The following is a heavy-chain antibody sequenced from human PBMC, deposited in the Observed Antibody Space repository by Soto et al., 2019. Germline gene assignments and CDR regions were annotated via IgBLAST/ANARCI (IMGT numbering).Heavy chain of an antibody. D-gene: IGHD2-2*01. V-gene: IGHV3-30*04. CDR2: ISFDGTHK. CDR1: GFSLNSYA. J-gene: IGHJ6*01. Sequence: QRQLVESGGGVVQPGRSLRLSCEASGFSLNSYAIHWVRQAPGKGLEWVAVISFDGTHKYYGDSVKGRFSTSRDNSKNAVYLEMSRLTSNEAAVYYCGAYCSSVVCYKHNGLDVWGQGTAVTVSA. CDR3: GAYCSSVVCYKHNGLDV.